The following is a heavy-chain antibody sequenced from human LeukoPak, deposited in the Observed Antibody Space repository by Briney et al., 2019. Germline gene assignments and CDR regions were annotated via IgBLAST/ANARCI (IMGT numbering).Heavy chain of an antibody. V-gene: IGHV3-9*01. Sequence: GRSLRLSCAASGFTFDDYAVHWVRQAPGKGLEWVSGISWNSGSIGYADSVKGRFTISRDNAKNSLYLQMNSLRAEDTALYYCAKALYSGWFDYWGQGTLVTVSS. J-gene: IGHJ4*02. D-gene: IGHD6-19*01. CDR3: AKALYSGWFDY. CDR2: ISWNSGSI. CDR1: GFTFDDYA.